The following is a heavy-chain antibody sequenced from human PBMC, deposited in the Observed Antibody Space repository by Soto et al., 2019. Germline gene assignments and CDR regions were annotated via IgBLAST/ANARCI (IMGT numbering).Heavy chain of an antibody. D-gene: IGHD6-13*01. CDR1: GFTFSSYA. Sequence: GGSLRLSCAASGFTFSSYAMHWVRQAPGKGLEWVAVISYDGSNKYYADSVKGRFTTSRDNSKNTLYLQMNSLRAEDTAVYYCARDLSIAAAGPLGYWGQGTLVTVSS. CDR3: ARDLSIAAAGPLGY. V-gene: IGHV3-30-3*01. CDR2: ISYDGSNK. J-gene: IGHJ4*02.